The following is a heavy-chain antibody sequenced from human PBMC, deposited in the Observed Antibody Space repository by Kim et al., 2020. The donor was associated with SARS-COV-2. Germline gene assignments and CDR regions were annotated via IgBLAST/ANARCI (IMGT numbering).Heavy chain of an antibody. V-gene: IGHV4-39*01. CDR1: GGSISSSSYY. CDR2: IYYSGST. D-gene: IGHD6-6*01. CDR3: ARTAQSIALTAELDY. Sequence: SETLSLTCTVSGGSISSSSYYWGWIRQPPGKGLEWIGSIYYSGSTYYNPSLKSRVTISVDTSKNQFSLKLSSVTAADTAVYYCARTAQSIALTAELDYWGQGTLVTVSS. J-gene: IGHJ4*02.